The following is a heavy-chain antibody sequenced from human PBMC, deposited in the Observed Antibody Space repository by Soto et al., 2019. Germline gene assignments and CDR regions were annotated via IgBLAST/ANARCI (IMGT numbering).Heavy chain of an antibody. CDR1: GFRMYSYW. D-gene: IGHD3-22*01. Sequence: PGGSMRLSCAASGFRMYSYWMSWARQTPGKGREWVAHIKEDGSENLYADSVKGRFTISRDNAKNTLYLQMNSLRAEDTAVYYCAIEAIIVIAAPEYYFGYWGQGTLXTGSS. V-gene: IGHV3-7*01. J-gene: IGHJ4*02. CDR3: AIEAIIVIAAPEYYFGY. CDR2: IKEDGSEN.